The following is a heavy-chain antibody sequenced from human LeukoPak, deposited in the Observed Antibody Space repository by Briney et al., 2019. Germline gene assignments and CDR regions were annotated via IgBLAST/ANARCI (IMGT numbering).Heavy chain of an antibody. CDR3: ARVSSGDPRRHFDY. J-gene: IGHJ4*02. CDR2: IYYSGST. D-gene: IGHD4-17*01. V-gene: IGHV4-59*01. Sequence: SETLSLTCTVSGGSISDYYWSWIRQPPGKGLEWIGYIYYSGSTNYNPSLKSRVTISVDTSKNQFSLKLTSVTAADTAVYYCARVSSGDPRRHFDYWGQGTLVTVSS. CDR1: GGSISDYY.